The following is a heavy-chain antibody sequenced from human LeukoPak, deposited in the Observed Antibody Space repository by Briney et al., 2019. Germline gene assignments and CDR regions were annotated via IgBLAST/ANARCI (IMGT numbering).Heavy chain of an antibody. Sequence: GGSLRLSCAASGFTFNSYATSWVRQAPGKGLEWVAAISGSGGSTDYADPVKGRFTISRDNSKNTLYMQMNSLRAEDTAVYYCAKDIVLMMYANGFDYWGQGTLVTVSS. CDR2: ISGSGGST. D-gene: IGHD2-8*01. J-gene: IGHJ4*02. V-gene: IGHV3-23*01. CDR1: GFTFNSYA. CDR3: AKDIVLMMYANGFDY.